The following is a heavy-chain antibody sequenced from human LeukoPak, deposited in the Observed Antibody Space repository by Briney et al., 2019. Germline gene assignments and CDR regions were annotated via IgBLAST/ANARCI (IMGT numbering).Heavy chain of an antibody. Sequence: GGSLRLSCAASGFIFSSYAMSWVRQAPGKGLEWVSAISGSAGSTYYADSVKGRFTISRDNSKNTLYLQMNSLRAEDTAVYYCAKVHCSSTSCYHGGDYWGQGTLVTVSS. D-gene: IGHD2-2*01. J-gene: IGHJ4*02. CDR1: GFIFSSYA. CDR2: ISGSAGST. V-gene: IGHV3-23*01. CDR3: AKVHCSSTSCYHGGDY.